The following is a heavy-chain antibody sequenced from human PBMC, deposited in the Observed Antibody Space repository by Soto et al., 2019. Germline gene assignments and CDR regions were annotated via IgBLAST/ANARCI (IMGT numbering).Heavy chain of an antibody. J-gene: IGHJ4*02. CDR1: GGAFSNYP. D-gene: IGHD6-13*01. V-gene: IGHV1-69*01. CDR2: IIPMFGTR. Sequence: QVQLVQSGAEVKRPGSSVKVSCKTSGGAFSNYPISWVRQAPGQGLEWMGEIIPMFGTRNYAQKFQGRLTITADESTSTAYRELSSLRSEATAVYYCARPRLAAATKGYVFWGQGTLVTVSS. CDR3: ARPRLAAATKGYVF.